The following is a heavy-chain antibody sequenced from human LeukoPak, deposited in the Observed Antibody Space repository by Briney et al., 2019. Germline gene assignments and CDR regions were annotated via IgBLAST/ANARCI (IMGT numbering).Heavy chain of an antibody. J-gene: IGHJ3*02. Sequence: SETLSLTCAVYGGSFSGYYWSWIRQPPGKGLEWIGEINHSRSTNYNPSLKSRVTISVDTSKNQFSLKLSSVTAADTAVYYCATRAGAFDIWGQGTMVTVSS. CDR3: ATRAGAFDI. CDR2: INHSRST. CDR1: GGSFSGYY. V-gene: IGHV4-34*01. D-gene: IGHD6-25*01.